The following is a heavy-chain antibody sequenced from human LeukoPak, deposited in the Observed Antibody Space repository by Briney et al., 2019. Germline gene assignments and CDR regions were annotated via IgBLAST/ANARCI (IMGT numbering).Heavy chain of an antibody. CDR1: GGTFSSYT. J-gene: IGHJ4*02. D-gene: IGHD1-7*01. CDR3: ARGRTGTTWGFDY. V-gene: IGHV1-69*02. CDR2: IIPTLGIA. Sequence: SVKVSCKASGGTFSSYTISWVRQAPGQGLEWMGRIIPTLGIANYAQKFQGRVTITADKSTSTAYMELSSLRSEDTAVYYCARGRTGTTWGFDYWGQGTLVTVSS.